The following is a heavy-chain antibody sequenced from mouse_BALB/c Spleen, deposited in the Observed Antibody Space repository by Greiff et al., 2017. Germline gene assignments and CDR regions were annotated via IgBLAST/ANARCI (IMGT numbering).Heavy chain of an antibody. V-gene: IGHV1-14*01. CDR3: ARGVLYGYDAWFGY. J-gene: IGHJ3*01. CDR1: GYTFTSYV. D-gene: IGHD2-2*01. Sequence: EVQLQQSGPELVKPGASVKMSCTASGYTFTSYVMHWVKQKPGQGLEWIGYINPYNDGTKYNEKFKGKATLTSDKSSSTAYMELSSLTCEDSAVYYCARGVLYGYDAWFGYWGQGSLVTVSA. CDR2: INPYNDGT.